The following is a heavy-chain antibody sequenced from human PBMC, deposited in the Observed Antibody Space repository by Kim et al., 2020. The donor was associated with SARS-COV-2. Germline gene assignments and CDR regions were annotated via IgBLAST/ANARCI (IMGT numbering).Heavy chain of an antibody. Sequence: ASVKVSCKASGYIFTTYYIHWVRHVPGRGLEWMGRINPARGGTNYPRKFQDRVLMTSDTSIGTAYLEVTSLNYDDAAVYSCARGYDYGDYFYAFAIWGQG. J-gene: IGHJ3*02. CDR1: GYIFTTYY. CDR2: INPARGGT. CDR3: ARGYDYGDYFYAFAI. V-gene: IGHV1-2*06. D-gene: IGHD4-17*01.